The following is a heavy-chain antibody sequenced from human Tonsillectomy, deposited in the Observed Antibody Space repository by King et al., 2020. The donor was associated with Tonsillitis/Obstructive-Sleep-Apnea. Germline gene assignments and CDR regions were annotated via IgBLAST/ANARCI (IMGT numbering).Heavy chain of an antibody. V-gene: IGHV3-33*06. Sequence: ESGGGVVQPGRSLRLSCAASGFTFSNYGMHWVRQAPGKGLEWVAIIWYDGSNKYYADSVKGRFTISRDNSKNTIYIQMNSLRAEDTAVYFCAKDERSYYWYFDLWGRGTLVTVSS. CDR3: AKDERSYYWYFDL. CDR2: IWYDGSNK. CDR1: GFTFSNYG. J-gene: IGHJ2*01. D-gene: IGHD3-10*01.